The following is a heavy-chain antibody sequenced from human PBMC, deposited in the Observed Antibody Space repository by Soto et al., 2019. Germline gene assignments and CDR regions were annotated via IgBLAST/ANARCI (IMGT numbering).Heavy chain of an antibody. Sequence: SETLSLTCAVYGGSFSGYYWSWIRQPPGKGLEWIGEINHSGSTNYNPSLKSRVTISVDTSKIQFSLKLSSVTAADTAVYYCARGARYFHHHKNWFDPWGQGTLVTVSS. CDR1: GGSFSGYY. CDR2: INHSGST. D-gene: IGHD3-9*01. CDR3: ARGARYFHHHKNWFDP. V-gene: IGHV4-34*01. J-gene: IGHJ5*02.